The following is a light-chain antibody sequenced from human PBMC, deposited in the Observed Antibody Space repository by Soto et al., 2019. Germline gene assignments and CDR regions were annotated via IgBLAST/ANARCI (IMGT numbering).Light chain of an antibody. CDR2: RAS. Sequence: DIVMTQSPDSLAVSLGERATINCKSSQSVLYSANNMNYLAWYQQKPGQPPKLLIYRASIRESGVPDRFSGSGSVADFTLTISSLQAEDVAVDYCQQYVTSPRTFGQGTKVEIK. V-gene: IGKV4-1*01. J-gene: IGKJ1*01. CDR3: QQYVTSPRT. CDR1: QSVLYSANNMNY.